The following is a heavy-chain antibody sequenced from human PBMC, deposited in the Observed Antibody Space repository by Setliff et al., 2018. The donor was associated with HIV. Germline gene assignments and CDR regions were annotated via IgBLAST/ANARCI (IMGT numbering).Heavy chain of an antibody. Sequence: ASVKVSCKVSGFTLRGVSMHWVRQAPAKGLEWMGYFDPEDGETVYALKFQGRVTMTEDTSTDTAYMELSGLRSEDTAVYYCAIDMVGGWLRPMPDFWGQGALVTVSS. CDR3: AIDMVGGWLRPMPDF. D-gene: IGHD2-2*01. J-gene: IGHJ4*02. CDR1: GFTLRGVS. V-gene: IGHV1-24*01. CDR2: FDPEDGET.